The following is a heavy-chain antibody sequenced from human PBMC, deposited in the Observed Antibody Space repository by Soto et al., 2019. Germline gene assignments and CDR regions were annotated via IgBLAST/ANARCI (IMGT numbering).Heavy chain of an antibody. V-gene: IGHV3-9*01. CDR1: GFTFDDYA. CDR2: ISWNSGSI. D-gene: IGHD4-17*01. J-gene: IGHJ4*02. Sequence: SLRLSCAASGFTFDDYAMHWVRQAPGKGLEWVSGISWNSGSIGYADSVKGRFTISRDNAKNSLYLQMNSLRAEDTALYYCAKDLNYGGNSGPFYYWGQGTLVTVSS. CDR3: AKDLNYGGNSGPFYY.